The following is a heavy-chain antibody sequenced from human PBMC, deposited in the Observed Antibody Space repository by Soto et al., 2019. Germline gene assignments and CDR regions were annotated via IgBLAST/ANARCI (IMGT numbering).Heavy chain of an antibody. J-gene: IGHJ6*02. CDR1: GFAFSTYA. CDR3: AKVTKRAAAGRYEYYKYGMDV. D-gene: IGHD6-13*01. Sequence: SGGSLRLSCAAAGFAFSTYAMTWVRQAPGKGLEWVSVISGSGGSSYYAASVKGRFTISRDNSKNTLFLQMHGLRAEDTAVYYCAKVTKRAAAGRYEYYKYGMDVWGQGTTVTVSS. V-gene: IGHV3-23*01. CDR2: ISGSGGSS.